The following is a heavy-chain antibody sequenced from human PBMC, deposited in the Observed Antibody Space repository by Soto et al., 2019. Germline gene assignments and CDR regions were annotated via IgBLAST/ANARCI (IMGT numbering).Heavy chain of an antibody. CDR1: GGSISSYY. V-gene: IGHV4-59*01. CDR2: IYYSGST. CDR3: ARETHDYYDSSGYFDD. Sequence: SETLSLTCTVSGGSISSYYWSWIRQPPGKGLEWIGYIYYSGSTNYNPSLKSRVTISVDTSKNQFSLKLSSVTAADTAVYYCARETHDYYDSSGYFDDWGQGTLVTVSS. J-gene: IGHJ4*02. D-gene: IGHD3-22*01.